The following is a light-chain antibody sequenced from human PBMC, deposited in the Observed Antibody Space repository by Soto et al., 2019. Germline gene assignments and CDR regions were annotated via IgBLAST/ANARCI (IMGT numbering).Light chain of an antibody. Sequence: DIQMTQSPSSLSASIGDRVTITCRASQSISSYLNWYQQKPGKAPKLLIYAASSLQSGVPSRFSGSGSGTDFTLTISSLQPEYFATYYCQQSYSTPPFGQGTKVEIK. V-gene: IGKV1-39*01. CDR3: QQSYSTPP. J-gene: IGKJ1*01. CDR2: AAS. CDR1: QSISSY.